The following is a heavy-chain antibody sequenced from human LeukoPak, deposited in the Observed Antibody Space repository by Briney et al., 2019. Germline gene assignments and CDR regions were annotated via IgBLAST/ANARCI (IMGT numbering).Heavy chain of an antibody. V-gene: IGHV1-8*01. Sequence: ASVKVSCKASGYTFTSYDINWVRQATGQGLEWMGWMSPNSGNTGYAQKFQGRLTMTRDTSISTAYMELSSLRSEDTAVYYCARRWGVATMIKPFIYWGQGTLVTVSS. J-gene: IGHJ4*02. CDR2: MSPNSGNT. CDR3: ARRWGVATMIKPFIY. CDR1: GYTFTSYD. D-gene: IGHD3-16*01.